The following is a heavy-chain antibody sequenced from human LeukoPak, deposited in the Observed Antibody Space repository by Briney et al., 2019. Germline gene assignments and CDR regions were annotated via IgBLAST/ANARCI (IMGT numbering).Heavy chain of an antibody. CDR2: IYSGGST. D-gene: IGHD5-12*01. V-gene: IGHV3-66*01. Sequence: PGGSLRLSCAASGFTVSSNYMSWVRQAPGKGLEWVSVIYSGGSTYYADSVKGRFTISRDNSKNTLYLQMNSLRAEDTAVYYCASAKDIVATVRLDPWGQGTLVTVSS. J-gene: IGHJ5*02. CDR3: ASAKDIVATVRLDP. CDR1: GFTVSSNY.